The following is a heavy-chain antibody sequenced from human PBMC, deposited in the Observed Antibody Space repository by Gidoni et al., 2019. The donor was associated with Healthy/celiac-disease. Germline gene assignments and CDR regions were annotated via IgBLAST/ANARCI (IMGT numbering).Heavy chain of an antibody. V-gene: IGHV3-48*01. Sequence: EVQLVEAGGGLVQPGGSLRLSCAASGVTFSSYSMHGVRQAPGKGLEWVSYISSSSSTIYYADSVKGRFTISRDNAKNSLYLQMNSLRAEDTAVYYCARDLNYDILTGYYIYYYYGMDVWGQGTTVTVSS. CDR1: GVTFSSYS. D-gene: IGHD3-9*01. CDR3: ARDLNYDILTGYYIYYYYGMDV. CDR2: ISSSSSTI. J-gene: IGHJ6*02.